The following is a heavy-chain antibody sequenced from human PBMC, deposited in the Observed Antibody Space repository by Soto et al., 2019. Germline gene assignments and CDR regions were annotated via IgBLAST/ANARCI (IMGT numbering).Heavy chain of an antibody. V-gene: IGHV3-21*01. Sequence: EVQLVESGGGLVKPGGSLRLSCAASGFTFSSYSMNWVRQAPGKGLEWVSSISSSSSYIYYADSVKGRFTISRDNAKNSLYLQMNSLRAEDTAVYYCARDNDSSGYYYVNAFDIWGQGTMVTVSS. CDR2: ISSSSSYI. J-gene: IGHJ3*02. D-gene: IGHD3-22*01. CDR1: GFTFSSYS. CDR3: ARDNDSSGYYYVNAFDI.